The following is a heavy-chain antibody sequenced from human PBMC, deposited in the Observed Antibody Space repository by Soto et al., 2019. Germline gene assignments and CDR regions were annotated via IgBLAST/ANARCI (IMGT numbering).Heavy chain of an antibody. CDR1: GASITSGSYS. V-gene: IGHV4-30-2*01. D-gene: IGHD1-26*01. J-gene: IGHJ4*02. CDR3: ARGGALRPNGHVPRAF. Sequence: QLQLQESGSGLVNPSQTLSLTCTVSGASITSGSYSWSWIRQAPGKGLEWIGNIHVTGYTAFSPSLKSPVTMSVDTSKNQFSLNVNSVTAADTAVYFCARGGALRPNGHVPRAFWGQGTLVTVSS. CDR2: IHVTGYT.